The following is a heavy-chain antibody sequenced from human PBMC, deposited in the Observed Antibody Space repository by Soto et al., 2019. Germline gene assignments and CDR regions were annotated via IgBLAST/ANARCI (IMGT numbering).Heavy chain of an antibody. CDR2: INAGNGNT. Sequence: GQRLEWMGWINAGNGNTKYSQKFQGRVTITRDTSASTAYMELSSLRSEDTAVYFCAREPGYSGCEKYRWGQGTLVPVSS. D-gene: IGHD5-12*01. V-gene: IGHV1-3*01. CDR3: AREPGYSGCEKYR. J-gene: IGHJ4*02.